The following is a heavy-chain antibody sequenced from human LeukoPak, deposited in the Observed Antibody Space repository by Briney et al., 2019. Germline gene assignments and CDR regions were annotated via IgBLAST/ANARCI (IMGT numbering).Heavy chain of an antibody. CDR3: ARRVDSRYSSDAFDI. J-gene: IGHJ3*02. Sequence: GESLKISCKGSGYSFTSYWIGWVRQMPGKGLEWMGIIYPGDSDTRYSPSFQGQVTISADKSISTAYLQLSSLKASDTAMYYCARRVDSRYSSDAFDIWGQGTMVTVSS. CDR2: IYPGDSDT. V-gene: IGHV5-51*01. D-gene: IGHD3-22*01. CDR1: GYSFTSYW.